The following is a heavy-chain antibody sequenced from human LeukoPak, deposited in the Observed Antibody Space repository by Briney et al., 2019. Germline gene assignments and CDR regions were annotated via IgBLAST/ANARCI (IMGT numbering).Heavy chain of an antibody. D-gene: IGHD3-22*01. CDR1: GFTFTSSA. CDR3: AVDYYDSSGYIDY. Sequence: ASVKVSCKASGFTFTSSAMQWVRQARGQRLEWIGWIVVGSGNTNYAQKFQERVTITRDMSTSTAYMELSSLRSEDTAVYYCAVDYYDSSGYIDYWGQGTLVTVSS. J-gene: IGHJ4*02. CDR2: IVVGSGNT. V-gene: IGHV1-58*02.